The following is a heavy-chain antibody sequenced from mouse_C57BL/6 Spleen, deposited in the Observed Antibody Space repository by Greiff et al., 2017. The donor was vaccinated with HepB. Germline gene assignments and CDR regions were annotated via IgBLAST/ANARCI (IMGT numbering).Heavy chain of an antibody. CDR2: IYPGDGDT. CDR1: GYAFSSSW. Sequence: VKVVESGPELVKPGASVKISCKASGYAFSSSWMNWVKQRPGKGLEWIGRIYPGDGDTNYNGKFKGKATLTADKSSSTAYMQLSSLTSEDSAVYFCAKYYGSSPFDYWGQGTTLTVSS. V-gene: IGHV1-82*01. CDR3: AKYYGSSPFDY. D-gene: IGHD1-1*01. J-gene: IGHJ2*01.